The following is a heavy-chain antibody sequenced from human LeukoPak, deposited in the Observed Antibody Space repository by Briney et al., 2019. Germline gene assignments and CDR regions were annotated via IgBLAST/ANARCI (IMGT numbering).Heavy chain of an antibody. CDR2: IYYSGST. Sequence: PXKGLXXIGYIYYSGSTNYNPSLKSRVTISVDTSKNQFSLKLSSVTAADTAVYYCARQKDSSSWYPDYWGQGTLVTVSS. V-gene: IGHV4-59*08. D-gene: IGHD6-13*01. CDR3: ARQKDSSSWYPDY. J-gene: IGHJ4*02.